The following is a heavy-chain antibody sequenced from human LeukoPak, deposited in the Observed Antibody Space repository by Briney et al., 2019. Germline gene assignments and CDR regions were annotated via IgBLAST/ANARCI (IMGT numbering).Heavy chain of an antibody. Sequence: ASVKVSCKASLDTFTAEYMHWVRQAPGQGLEWMGWIDTNSGGTNYAQKFQGRVTITRDTSIGTAYMELSSLISDDTAVYYCASEAFGAGGSWYLYNIASWGTGTLVTVSS. D-gene: IGHD2-15*01. J-gene: IGHJ4*02. CDR2: IDTNSGGT. CDR3: ASEAFGAGGSWYLYNIAS. V-gene: IGHV1-2*02. CDR1: LDTFTAEY.